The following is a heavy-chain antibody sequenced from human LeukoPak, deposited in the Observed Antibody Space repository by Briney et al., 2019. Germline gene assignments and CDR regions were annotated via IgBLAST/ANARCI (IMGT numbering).Heavy chain of an antibody. CDR1: GGSIRSYY. CDR3: ARGRDGFMSDFDS. CDR2: IYTTGST. J-gene: IGHJ4*02. V-gene: IGHV4-4*07. Sequence: SETLSLTCTVSGGSIRSYYWNWIRQPAGKGLEWIGRIYTTGSTYYNPSLKSRVTTSVDTSKNQFSLKLRSLTAADTAVYYCARGRDGFMSDFDSWGQGTLVTVSS. D-gene: IGHD3-10*02.